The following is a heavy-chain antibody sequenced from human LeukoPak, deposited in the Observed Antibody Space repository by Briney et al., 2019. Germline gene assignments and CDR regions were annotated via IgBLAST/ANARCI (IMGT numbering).Heavy chain of an antibody. D-gene: IGHD2-15*01. CDR3: ARKVPVDFDY. J-gene: IGHJ4*02. CDR1: GFTFNTYG. Sequence: GGSLRLSCAASGFTFNTYGMHWVRQAPGKGLEWVSYISSSSSTIYYADSVKGRFTISRDNAKNSLYLQMNSLRAEDTAVYYCARKVPVDFDYWGQGTLVTVSS. CDR2: ISSSSSTI. V-gene: IGHV3-48*01.